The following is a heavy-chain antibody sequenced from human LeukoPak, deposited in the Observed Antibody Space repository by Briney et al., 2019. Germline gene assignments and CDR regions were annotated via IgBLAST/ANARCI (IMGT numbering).Heavy chain of an antibody. D-gene: IGHD1-26*01. CDR1: GYTFTSYG. Sequence: ASVKVSSKASGYTFTSYGISWVRQAPGQGLEWMGWISAYNGNTNYAQKLQGRVTMTTDTSTSTAYMELRSLRSDDTAVYYCARVIVGATANWFDPWGQGTLVTVSS. V-gene: IGHV1-18*01. J-gene: IGHJ5*02. CDR3: ARVIVGATANWFDP. CDR2: ISAYNGNT.